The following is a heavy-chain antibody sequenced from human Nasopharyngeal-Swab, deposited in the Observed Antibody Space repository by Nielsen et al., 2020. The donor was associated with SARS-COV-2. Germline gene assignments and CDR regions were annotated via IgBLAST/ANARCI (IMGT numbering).Heavy chain of an antibody. CDR1: GFTFSSYA. J-gene: IGHJ6*02. V-gene: IGHV3-23*03. Sequence: GESLKISCAASGFTFSSYAMSWVRQAPGKGLEWVSVIYSGGSSTYYADSVKGPFTISRDNSKNTLYLQMNSLRAEDTAVYYCAKVKSTHYYGSAKNYYYGMDVWGQGTTVTVSS. D-gene: IGHD3-10*01. CDR2: IYSGGSST. CDR3: AKVKSTHYYGSAKNYYYGMDV.